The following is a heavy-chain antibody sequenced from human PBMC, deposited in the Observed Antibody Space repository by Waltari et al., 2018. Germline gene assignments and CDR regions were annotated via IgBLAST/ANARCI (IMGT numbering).Heavy chain of an antibody. V-gene: IGHV4-34*01. Sequence: QVQLQQWGAGLLKPSETLSLTCAVYGGSFSGYYWSWIRQPPGKGLEWIGEINHSGSTNDNPSLKSRVTISVDTSKNQFSLKLSSVTAADTAVYCCASYTIFGVVTAIDYWGQGTLVTVSS. J-gene: IGHJ4*02. CDR1: GGSFSGYY. CDR2: INHSGST. D-gene: IGHD3-3*01. CDR3: ASYTIFGVVTAIDY.